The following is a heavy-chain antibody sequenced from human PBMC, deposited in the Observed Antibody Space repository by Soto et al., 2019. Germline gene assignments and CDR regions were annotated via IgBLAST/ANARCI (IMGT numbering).Heavy chain of an antibody. CDR2: VKSKADGGTA. D-gene: IGHD3-3*01. Sequence: EVQLVESGGGLVQPGGSLRLSCAAYGVSITNTWMHWVRQAPGKGLEWVGRVKSKADGGTADYAAPVKGRFTVSRDDSKNTQYLQMNSLKMEDTAVYYCNSYPDFWGGHTPLWGQGTLVTVSS. CDR3: NSYPDFWGGHTPL. V-gene: IGHV3-15*07. J-gene: IGHJ4*02. CDR1: GVSITNTW.